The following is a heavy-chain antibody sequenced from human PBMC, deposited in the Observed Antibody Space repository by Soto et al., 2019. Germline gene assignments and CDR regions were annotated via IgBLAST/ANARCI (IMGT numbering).Heavy chain of an antibody. V-gene: IGHV1-69*13. CDR3: ARGGYYYDSLDAFDI. CDR2: IIPIFGTA. CDR1: GGTFSSYA. D-gene: IGHD3-22*01. J-gene: IGHJ3*02. Sequence: SVKVSCKASGGTFSSYAISWVRQAPGQGLEWMGGIIPIFGTANYAQKFQGRVTITADESTSTAYMELSSLRPEDTAVYYCARGGYYYDSLDAFDIWGQGTMVTVSS.